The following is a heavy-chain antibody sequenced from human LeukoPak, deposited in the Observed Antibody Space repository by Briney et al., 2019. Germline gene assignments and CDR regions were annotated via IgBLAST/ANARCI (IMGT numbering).Heavy chain of an antibody. CDR2: INHSGNT. J-gene: IGHJ4*02. CDR3: ARGDSVLRFLEWSKEPFDY. V-gene: IGHV4-34*01. CDR1: GGSFSGYY. Sequence: PSETLSLTCAVYGGSFSGYYWSWIRQPPGKGLEWIGEINHSGNTNYNPSLKSRVTISVDTSKNQFSLKLSPVTAADTAVYYCARGDSVLRFLEWSKEPFDYWGQGTLVTVSS. D-gene: IGHD3-3*01.